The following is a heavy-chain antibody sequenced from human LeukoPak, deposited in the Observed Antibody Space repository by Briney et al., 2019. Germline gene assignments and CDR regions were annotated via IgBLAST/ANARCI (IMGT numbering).Heavy chain of an antibody. D-gene: IGHD4-17*01. Sequence: SETLSLTCGVSGGSISSSSFYWGWIRQPPGEGLEWVGSIYSSGSAYYSPSLKGRVTISVDTSKNHFSLNLTSVTAADTAVYYCARPIGDYGLWYYFDYWGQGTLVTVSS. CDR3: ARPIGDYGLWYYFDY. V-gene: IGHV4-39*07. CDR2: IYSSGSA. J-gene: IGHJ4*02. CDR1: GGSISSSSFY.